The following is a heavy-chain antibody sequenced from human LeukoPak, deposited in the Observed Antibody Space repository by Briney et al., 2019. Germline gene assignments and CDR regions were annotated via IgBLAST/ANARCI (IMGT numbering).Heavy chain of an antibody. Sequence: PSETLSLTCTVSGGSISSSYWSWIRQPAGEGLEWIGRIYTSGSTNYNPSLKSRVTISVDTSKNQFSLKLSSVTAADTAVYYCANADRFCSGSCHVPDAFDFWGQGTMVTVSS. CDR2: IYTSGST. V-gene: IGHV4-4*07. J-gene: IGHJ3*01. CDR3: ANADRFCSGSCHVPDAFDF. CDR1: GGSISSSY. D-gene: IGHD2-15*01.